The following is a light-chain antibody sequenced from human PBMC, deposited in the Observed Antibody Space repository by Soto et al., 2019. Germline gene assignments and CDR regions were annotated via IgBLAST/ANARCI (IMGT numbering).Light chain of an antibody. CDR2: DAS. CDR1: QSIITW. J-gene: IGKJ4*01. V-gene: IGKV1-5*01. Sequence: DIQMTQSPSTLPASVGDRVTITCRASQSIITWLAWFQQAPGKAPKILISDASSLKSGVPSRFSGSGSGREFTLTISSLQPDDFATYYCQQYHIYPLTFGGGTKVEI. CDR3: QQYHIYPLT.